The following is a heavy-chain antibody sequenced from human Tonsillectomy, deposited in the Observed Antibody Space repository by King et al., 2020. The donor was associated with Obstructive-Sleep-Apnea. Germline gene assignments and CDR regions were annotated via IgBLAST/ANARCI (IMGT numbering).Heavy chain of an antibody. J-gene: IGHJ3*02. CDR1: GFAVSSNS. CDR2: IYSGGST. Sequence: VQLVESGGGLVQPGGSLRRSCAASGFAVSSNSMSWVRQAPGKGLEWGSVIYSGGSTYYADSVKGRFTNYRDNSKNTLYLQMNSLRDEDTAVYYCARDHVVGTTRSGAFDIWGQGTMVTVSS. D-gene: IGHD5-12*01. CDR3: ARDHVVGTTRSGAFDI. V-gene: IGHV3-66*01.